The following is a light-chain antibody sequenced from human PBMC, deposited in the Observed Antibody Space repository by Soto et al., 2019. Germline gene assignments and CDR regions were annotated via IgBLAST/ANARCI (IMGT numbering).Light chain of an antibody. CDR1: QDINKW. Sequence: DIQMTQSPSSVSASVGDRVTITCRASQDINKWLAWYQQKPGLAPNLVIYTASRLHGGGPSRFSGSASGTDFTLTISSLQPEDVATYYCQNFRSSAISFGGGTKVEIK. V-gene: IGKV1-12*01. J-gene: IGKJ4*01. CDR3: QNFRSSAIS. CDR2: TAS.